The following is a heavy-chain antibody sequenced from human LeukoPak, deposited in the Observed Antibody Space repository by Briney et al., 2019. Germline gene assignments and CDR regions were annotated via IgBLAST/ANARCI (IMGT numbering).Heavy chain of an antibody. D-gene: IGHD3-10*01. Sequence: GESLKISCKGSGYSFANYWIGWVRQMPGKGLEWMGIIYPGDSDTRYSPSLRGQVTISADKSINTAYLQWSSLKASDTAIYYCARGGYGFRYFEYWGQGTLVTVSS. J-gene: IGHJ4*02. V-gene: IGHV5-51*01. CDR3: ARGGYGFRYFEY. CDR2: IYPGDSDT. CDR1: GYSFANYW.